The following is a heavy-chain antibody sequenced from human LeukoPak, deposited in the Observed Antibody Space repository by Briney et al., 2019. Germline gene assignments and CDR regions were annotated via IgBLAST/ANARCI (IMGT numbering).Heavy chain of an antibody. J-gene: IGHJ5*02. CDR2: IIPIFGTA. V-gene: IGHV1-69*13. CDR3: ARDGSLVVPAFNWFDP. Sequence: SVKVSCKASGGTFSSYAISWVRQAPGQGLEWMGGIIPIFGTANYAQKFRGRVTITADESTSTAYMELSSLRSEDTAVYYCARDGSLVVPAFNWFDPWGQGTLVTVSS. CDR1: GGTFSSYA. D-gene: IGHD2-2*01.